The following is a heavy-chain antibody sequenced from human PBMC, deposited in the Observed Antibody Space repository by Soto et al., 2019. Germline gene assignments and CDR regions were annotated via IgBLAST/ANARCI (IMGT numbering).Heavy chain of an antibody. D-gene: IGHD6-13*01. V-gene: IGHV1-69*13. Sequence: SVKVSCKASGGTFSSYAISWVRQAPGQGLEWMGGIIPIFGTANYAQKFQGRVTITADESTSTAYMELSSLRSEDTAVYYCARVQRRIAAAGTKYGMDVWGQGTTVTVSS. CDR1: GGTFSSYA. CDR3: ARVQRRIAAAGTKYGMDV. J-gene: IGHJ6*02. CDR2: IIPIFGTA.